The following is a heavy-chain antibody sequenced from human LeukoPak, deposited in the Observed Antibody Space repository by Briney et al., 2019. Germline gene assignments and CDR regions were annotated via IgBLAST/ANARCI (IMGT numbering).Heavy chain of an antibody. V-gene: IGHV3-48*01. CDR3: ARTYDFGRGPPGDAFDN. J-gene: IGHJ3*02. CDR2: IDARGGIT. D-gene: IGHD3-3*01. Sequence: PGRSLRLSCAASGFTFTIFGLNWVRQAPGKGPEWVSYIDARGGITYYADSVQGRFTLSRDNARESVFPQMDSLRVDDTAVYYCARTYDFGRGPPGDAFDNWGPGTWVIVSS. CDR1: GFTFTIFG.